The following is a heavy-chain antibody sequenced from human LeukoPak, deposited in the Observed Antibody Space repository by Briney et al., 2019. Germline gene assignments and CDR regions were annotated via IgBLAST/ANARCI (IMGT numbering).Heavy chain of an antibody. Sequence: ASVKVSCKASGYTFTSYYMHWVRQAPGQGLEWMGIINPSGGSTSYAQKFQGRVTMTRDTSTSTVYMELSSLRSEDTAVYYCATTPLPYYYDSSGYYYRPDYWGQGTLVTVSS. V-gene: IGHV1-46*01. CDR3: ATTPLPYYYDSSGYYYRPDY. CDR1: GYTFTSYY. CDR2: INPSGGST. D-gene: IGHD3-22*01. J-gene: IGHJ4*02.